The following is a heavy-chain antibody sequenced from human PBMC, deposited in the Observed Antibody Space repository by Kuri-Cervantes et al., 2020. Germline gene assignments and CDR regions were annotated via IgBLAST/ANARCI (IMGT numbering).Heavy chain of an antibody. J-gene: IGHJ4*02. D-gene: IGHD3-10*01. CDR2: ISAYNGNT. Sequence: ASVKVSCKASGYTFTGYYMHWVRQAPGQGLEWMGWISAYNGNTNYAQKLQGRVTMTTDTSTSTAYMELRSLRSDDTAVYYCARGLTTVRFDYWGQGTLVTVSS. V-gene: IGHV1-18*04. CDR1: GYTFTGYY. CDR3: ARGLTTVRFDY.